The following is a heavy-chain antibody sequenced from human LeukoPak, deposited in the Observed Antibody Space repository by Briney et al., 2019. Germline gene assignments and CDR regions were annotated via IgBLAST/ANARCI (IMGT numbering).Heavy chain of an antibody. Sequence: SETLSLTCAVYGESFSGYYWSWIRQPPGKGLEWIGEINHSGSTNYNPSLKSRVTISVDTSKNQFSLKLTSVTAADTAVYYCARRNCGGDCYYPNNGFDPWGQGTLVTVSS. CDR2: INHSGST. D-gene: IGHD2-21*02. J-gene: IGHJ5*02. V-gene: IGHV4-34*01. CDR1: GESFSGYY. CDR3: ARRNCGGDCYYPNNGFDP.